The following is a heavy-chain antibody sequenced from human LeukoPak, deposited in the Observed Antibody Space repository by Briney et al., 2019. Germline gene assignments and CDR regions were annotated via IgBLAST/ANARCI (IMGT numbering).Heavy chain of an antibody. CDR1: GGSISSGDYY. J-gene: IGHJ3*02. CDR2: IYYSGST. V-gene: IGHV4-61*08. CDR3: ARGHVDTAMVFDAFDI. D-gene: IGHD5-18*01. Sequence: SETLSLTCTVSGGSISSGDYYWSWIRQPPGKGLEWIGYIYYSGSTNYNPSLKSRVTISVDTSKNQFSLKLSSVTAADTAVYYCARGHVDTAMVFDAFDIWGQGTMVTVSS.